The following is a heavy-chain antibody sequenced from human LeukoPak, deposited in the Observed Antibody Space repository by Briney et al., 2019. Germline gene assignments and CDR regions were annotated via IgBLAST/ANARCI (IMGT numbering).Heavy chain of an antibody. V-gene: IGHV4-59*08. J-gene: IGHJ6*02. CDR3: ARVEPYSYYFGMDV. D-gene: IGHD1-26*01. CDR1: GGSISTYY. Sequence: SETLSLTCTVSGGSISTYYWSWIRQSPGKGLDWIGYIHDTGSTNYNPSLRSRVSISVDRSKSQFSLHLSPVTAADTAVYFCARVEPYSYYFGMDVWGRGTTVTVSS. CDR2: IHDTGST.